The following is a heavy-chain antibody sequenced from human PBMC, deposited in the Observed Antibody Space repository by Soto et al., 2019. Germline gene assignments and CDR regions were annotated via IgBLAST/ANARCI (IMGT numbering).Heavy chain of an antibody. J-gene: IGHJ4*02. CDR2: INAGNGNT. CDR3: ARSPVEMATTELDY. V-gene: IGHV1-3*01. Sequence: VRQAPGQRLEWMGWINAGNGNTKYSQKFQGRVTITRDTSASTAYMELSSLRSEDTAVYYCARSPVEMATTELDYWGQGTLVTVSS. D-gene: IGHD5-12*01.